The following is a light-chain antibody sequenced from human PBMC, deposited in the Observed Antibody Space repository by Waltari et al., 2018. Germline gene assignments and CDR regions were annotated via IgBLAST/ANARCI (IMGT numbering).Light chain of an antibody. CDR2: GAS. CDR1: QSVISSY. Sequence: EVVLTQSPGILSLSVGERAALSCKASQSVISSYLAWYQQKPGQAPRLLISGASSRATGIPDRFSGSGSGTDFTLTISRLEPEDFAVYYCQQYGTLVHTFGQGTKLEIQ. V-gene: IGKV3-20*01. J-gene: IGKJ2*01. CDR3: QQYGTLVHT.